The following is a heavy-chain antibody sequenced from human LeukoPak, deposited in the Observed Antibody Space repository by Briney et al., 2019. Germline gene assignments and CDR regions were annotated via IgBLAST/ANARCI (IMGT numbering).Heavy chain of an antibody. D-gene: IGHD5-12*01. V-gene: IGHV4-59*01. J-gene: IGHJ4*02. CDR2: IYYSGST. CDR1: GGSISSYY. Sequence: SETLSLTCTVSGGSISSYYWSWIRQPPGPGLEWIGYIYYSGSTYYNRSLKSRVTISIDTSKKQCSVKLSSVTAADPAVYYRARLSGYDWESFFDYWGQGTLVTVSS. CDR3: ARLSGYDWESFFDY.